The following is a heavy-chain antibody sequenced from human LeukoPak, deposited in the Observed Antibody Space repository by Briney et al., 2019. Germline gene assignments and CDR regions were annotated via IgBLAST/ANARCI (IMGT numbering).Heavy chain of an antibody. V-gene: IGHV1-8*01. CDR2: MNPNSGDT. Sequence: ASVKVSCKASGYTFTSYDINWVRQATGQGLEWMGWMNPNSGDTGYAQKFQGTVAMTRNTSISTAYMELSSLRSEDTAVYYCARRNGYSSGWSDWYFDLWGRGTLVTVSS. D-gene: IGHD6-19*01. CDR3: ARRNGYSSGWSDWYFDL. J-gene: IGHJ2*01. CDR1: GYTFTSYD.